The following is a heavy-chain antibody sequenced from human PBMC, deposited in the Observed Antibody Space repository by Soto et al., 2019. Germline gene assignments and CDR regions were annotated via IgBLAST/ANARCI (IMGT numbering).Heavy chain of an antibody. CDR2: IYYSGST. Sequence: SETLSLTCTVSGGSISSYYWGWIRQPPGKGLEWIGSIYYSGSTYYNPSLKSRVTISVDTSKNQFSLKLSSVTAADTAVYYCARGYGSGSYYIDAFDIWGQGTMVTVSS. J-gene: IGHJ3*02. V-gene: IGHV4-39*01. CDR3: ARGYGSGSYYIDAFDI. CDR1: GGSISSYY. D-gene: IGHD3-10*01.